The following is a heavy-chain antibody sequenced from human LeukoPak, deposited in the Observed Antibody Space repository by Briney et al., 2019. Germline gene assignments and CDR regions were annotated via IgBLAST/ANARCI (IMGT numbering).Heavy chain of an antibody. CDR2: IKQDGSEK. D-gene: IGHD2/OR15-2a*01. J-gene: IGHJ4*02. V-gene: IGHV3-7*01. CDR1: GFTFSSYW. Sequence: PGGSLRLSCAASGFTFSSYWMGWVRQAPGKGLEWVANIKQDGSEKYYVDSVKGRFTISRDNSKNTLYLQMNSLRVEDTAVYYCAKDHSSWRRSPTDRPWDDYWGQGTLVTVSS. CDR3: AKDHSSWRRSPTDRPWDDY.